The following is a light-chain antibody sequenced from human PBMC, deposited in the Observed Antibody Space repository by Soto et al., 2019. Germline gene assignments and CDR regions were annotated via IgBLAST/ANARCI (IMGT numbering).Light chain of an antibody. CDR2: GAS. J-gene: IGKJ1*01. Sequence: EIVLTQSPGNLSLSPGERATLSCRASQSVSSSYLAWYQQKTGQAPRLLIYGASSRATGIPDRFSGSGSGTDFTLTISRLEPEDFALYYCEQYGSSPRTFGQGTKVEIK. CDR1: QSVSSSY. CDR3: EQYGSSPRT. V-gene: IGKV3-20*01.